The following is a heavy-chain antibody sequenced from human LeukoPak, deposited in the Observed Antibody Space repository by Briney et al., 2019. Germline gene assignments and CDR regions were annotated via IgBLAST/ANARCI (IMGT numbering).Heavy chain of an antibody. CDR3: TTPTTYYDFWSGYQYYFGY. CDR1: GFTFSNAW. CDR2: IKSKTDGGTT. V-gene: IGHV3-15*01. D-gene: IGHD3-3*01. Sequence: GGSLRLSCAASGFTFSNAWMSWVRQAPGKGLEWVGCIKSKTDGGTTDYAAPVKGRFTISRDDSKNTLYLQMNSLKTEDTAVYYCTTPTTYYDFWSGYQYYFGYWGQGTLVTVSS. J-gene: IGHJ4*02.